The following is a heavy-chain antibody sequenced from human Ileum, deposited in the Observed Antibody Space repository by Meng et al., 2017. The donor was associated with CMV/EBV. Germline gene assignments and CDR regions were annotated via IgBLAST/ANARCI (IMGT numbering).Heavy chain of an antibody. CDR3: ARDYLLRGWFDP. V-gene: IGHV4-39*07. D-gene: IGHD2/OR15-2a*01. Sequence: SETLSLTCTVSGGSISSSTYYWGWIRQPPGKGLEWIGSVIYSGSTYYNPSLKSRVTISVDTSKNQFSLKLSSVTAADTAVYYCARDYLLRGWFDPWGQGTLVTVSS. CDR2: VIYSGST. J-gene: IGHJ5*02. CDR1: GGSISSSTYY.